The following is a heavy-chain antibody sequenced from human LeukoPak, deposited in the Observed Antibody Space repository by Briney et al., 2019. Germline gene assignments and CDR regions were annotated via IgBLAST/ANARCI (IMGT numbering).Heavy chain of an antibody. J-gene: IGHJ5*02. CDR2: ISGTGGSA. CDR3: TTVQDYYGSGSQPFDP. V-gene: IGHV3-23*01. Sequence: GGSLRLSCAASGFTFSSYAMSWVRQAPRKGLEWVSAISGTGGSAYYADSVKGRFTISRDNSKSTLYLQMNSLKTEDTAVYYCTTVQDYYGSGSQPFDPWGQGTLVTVSS. D-gene: IGHD3-10*01. CDR1: GFTFSSYA.